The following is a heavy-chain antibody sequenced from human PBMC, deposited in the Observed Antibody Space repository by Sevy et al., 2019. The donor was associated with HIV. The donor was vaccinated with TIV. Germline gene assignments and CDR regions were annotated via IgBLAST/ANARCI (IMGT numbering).Heavy chain of an antibody. V-gene: IGHV4-34*01. CDR2: INHSGST. Sequence: SETLSLTCAVYGGSFSGYYWSWIRQPPGKGLEWIGEINHSGSTNYNPSLKSRVTISVDTSKNQFSLKLRSVTDADTAVYYCARARLRITMIVVVTDAFDIWGQGTMVTVSS. CDR1: GGSFSGYY. CDR3: ARARLRITMIVVVTDAFDI. D-gene: IGHD3-22*01. J-gene: IGHJ3*02.